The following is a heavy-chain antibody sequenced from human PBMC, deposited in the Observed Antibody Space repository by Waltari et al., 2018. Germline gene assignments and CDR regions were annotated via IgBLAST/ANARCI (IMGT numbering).Heavy chain of an antibody. Sequence: QVQLVQSGAEVKKPGASVKVSCKVSGSTLTEFSMHWVRHAPGHGPEWMGGVDPEDGETIDAQKFQGRVTMTEDTSTDTAYMELSSLRSEDTAVYYCATSRITGTPFYYYYYGMDVWGQGTTVTVSS. V-gene: IGHV1-24*01. CDR3: ATSRITGTPFYYYYYGMDV. CDR2: VDPEDGET. J-gene: IGHJ6*02. D-gene: IGHD1-20*01. CDR1: GSTLTEFS.